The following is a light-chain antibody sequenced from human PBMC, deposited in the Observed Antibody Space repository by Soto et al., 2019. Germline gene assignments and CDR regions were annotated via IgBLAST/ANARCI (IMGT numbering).Light chain of an antibody. CDR3: QQRSNWPPRIT. J-gene: IGKJ5*01. CDR1: QSVSSY. Sequence: EIVLTQSPATLSLSPGERATLSCRASQSVSSYLAWYQQKPGQAPRLLIYDASNRATGIPARFSGSGSGTDFTLTISSLKPEDFADYYCQQRSNWPPRITFGQGTRLEIK. CDR2: DAS. V-gene: IGKV3-11*01.